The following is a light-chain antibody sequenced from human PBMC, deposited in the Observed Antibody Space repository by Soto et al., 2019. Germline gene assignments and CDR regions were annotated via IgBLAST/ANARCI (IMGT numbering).Light chain of an antibody. CDR3: CSYAGRFYV. Sequence: QSALTEPASVSGSPGQSITISCNGTSSDVGSYNLVSWYQHHPGKAPKLLISEVSKRPSGVSNRFSGSKSGNTASLTISGLQAEDDADYYCCSYAGRFYVFGPGTKVTVL. CDR2: EVS. V-gene: IGLV2-23*02. J-gene: IGLJ1*01. CDR1: SSDVGSYNL.